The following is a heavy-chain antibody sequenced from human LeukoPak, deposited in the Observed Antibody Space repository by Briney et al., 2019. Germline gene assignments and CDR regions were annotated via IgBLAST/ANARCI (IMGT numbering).Heavy chain of an antibody. Sequence: GASVKVSCKVSGYTLTELSMHWVRQAPGKGLEWMGGFDPEDGETIYAQKFQGRVTMTEDTSTDTAYMELSSLRSEDTAVYYCATDLRPYGSGMAGFDYWGQGTLVTVSS. J-gene: IGHJ4*02. CDR2: FDPEDGET. CDR1: GYTLTELS. D-gene: IGHD3-10*01. CDR3: ATDLRPYGSGMAGFDY. V-gene: IGHV1-24*01.